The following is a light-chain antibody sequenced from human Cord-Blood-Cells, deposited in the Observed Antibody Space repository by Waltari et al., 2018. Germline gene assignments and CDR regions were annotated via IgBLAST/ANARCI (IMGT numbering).Light chain of an antibody. V-gene: IGLV2-23*01. CDR1: SSDVGSYNL. CDR3: CSYAGSSTWV. J-gene: IGLJ3*02. CDR2: EGS. Sequence: QSALTQPASVSGSPGQSITISCTGTSSDVGSYNLFSWYQHHPGKAPKCMIYEGSKRASGVSIRFSCSKSGNTASLTISGLQAEDEADYYCCSYAGSSTWVFGGGTKLTVL.